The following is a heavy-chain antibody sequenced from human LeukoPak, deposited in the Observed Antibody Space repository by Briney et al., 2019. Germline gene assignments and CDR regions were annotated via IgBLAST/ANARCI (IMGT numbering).Heavy chain of an antibody. D-gene: IGHD5-18*01. CDR3: AREGGGVDTAMVDY. CDR1: GGTFSSYA. V-gene: IGHV1-69*04. CDR2: IIPILGIA. J-gene: IGHJ4*02. Sequence: GASVKVSCKVSGGTFSSYAISWVRQAPGQGLEWMGRIIPILGIANYAQKFQGRVTITADKSTSTAYMELSSLRSEDTAVYYCAREGGGVDTAMVDYWGQGTLVTVSS.